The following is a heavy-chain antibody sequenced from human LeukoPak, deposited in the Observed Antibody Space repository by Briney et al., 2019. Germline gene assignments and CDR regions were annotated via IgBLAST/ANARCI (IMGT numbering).Heavy chain of an antibody. V-gene: IGHV3-23*01. D-gene: IGHD7-27*01. J-gene: IGHJ6*03. CDR1: GFTFSSYA. CDR2: ISGSGDNT. Sequence: PGGSLRLSCATSGFTFSSYAMSWVRQAPGKGLEWVSGISGSGDNTYYADSVKGRFTISRDNSKNTLYLQMNSLRAEDTAVYYCAKPQLAGEWNYYYYYMDVWGKGTTVTVSS. CDR3: AKPQLAGEWNYYYYYMDV.